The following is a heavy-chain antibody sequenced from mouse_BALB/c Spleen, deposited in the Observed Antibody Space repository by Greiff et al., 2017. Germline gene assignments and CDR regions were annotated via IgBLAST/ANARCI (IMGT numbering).Heavy chain of an antibody. D-gene: IGHD2-1*01. CDR2: ISYSGST. CDR1: GYSITSDYA. Sequence: VQLKQSGPGLVKPSQSLSLTCTVTGYSITSDYAWNWIRQFPGNKLEWMGYISYSGSTSYNPSLKSRISITRDTSKNQFFLQLNSVTTEDTATYYCARRGDGNYPWFAYWGQGTLVTVSA. J-gene: IGHJ3*01. CDR3: ARRGDGNYPWFAY. V-gene: IGHV3-2*02.